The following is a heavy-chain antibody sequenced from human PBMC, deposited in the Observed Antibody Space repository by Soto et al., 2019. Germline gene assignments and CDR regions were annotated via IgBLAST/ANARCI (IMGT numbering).Heavy chain of an antibody. CDR2: ISSGSSYI. J-gene: IGHJ4*02. D-gene: IGHD5-18*01. V-gene: IGHV3-21*04. Sequence: PGGSLRLSCAASGFTFSSYSMNWVRQAPGKGLEWVSSISSGSSYIYYADSVKGRFTISRDNAKNSLYLQMNSLRAEDTAVYYCVREAITAMVFDYWGQGALVTVSS. CDR1: GFTFSSYS. CDR3: VREAITAMVFDY.